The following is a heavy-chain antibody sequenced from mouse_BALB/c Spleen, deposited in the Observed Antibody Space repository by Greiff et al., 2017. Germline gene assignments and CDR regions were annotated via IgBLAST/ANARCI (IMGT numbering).Heavy chain of an antibody. CDR3: ARYGSGNAMDY. J-gene: IGHJ4*01. D-gene: IGHD1-1*01. CDR2: ISSGSSTI. V-gene: IGHV5-17*02. Sequence: EVKLMESGGGLVQPGGSRKLSCAASGFPFSSFGMHWVRQAPEKGLEWVAYISSGSSTIYYADTVKGRFTISRDNPKNTLFLQMTSLRSEDTAMYYCARYGSGNAMDYWGQGTSVTVSS. CDR1: GFPFSSFG.